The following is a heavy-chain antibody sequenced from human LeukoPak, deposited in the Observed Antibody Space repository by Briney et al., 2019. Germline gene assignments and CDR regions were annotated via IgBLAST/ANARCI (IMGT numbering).Heavy chain of an antibody. V-gene: IGHV3-21*01. CDR3: ARVPLGWELLYYFDY. J-gene: IGHJ4*02. D-gene: IGHD1-26*01. CDR2: ISSSSSYI. CDR1: GFTFSSYS. Sequence: GGSLRLSCAASGFTFSSYSMNWVRQAQGKGLEWVSSISSSSSYIYYADSVKGRFTISRDNAKNSLYLQMNSLRAEDTAVYYCARVPLGWELLYYFDYWGQGTLVTVSS.